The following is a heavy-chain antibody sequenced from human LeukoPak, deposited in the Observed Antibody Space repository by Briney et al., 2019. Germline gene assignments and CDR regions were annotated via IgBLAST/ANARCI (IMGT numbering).Heavy chain of an antibody. CDR2: ISSSGSTI. CDR3: ARERDYYATRDYYYGMDV. CDR1: GFTFSSYE. V-gene: IGHV3-48*03. Sequence: GGSLRLSCAASGFTFSSYEMNWVRQAPGKGLEWVSYISSSGSTIYYADSVKGRFTISRHNAKNSLYLQMNSLRAEDTAVYYCARERDYYATRDYYYGMDVWGQGTTVTVSS. J-gene: IGHJ6*02. D-gene: IGHD3-10*01.